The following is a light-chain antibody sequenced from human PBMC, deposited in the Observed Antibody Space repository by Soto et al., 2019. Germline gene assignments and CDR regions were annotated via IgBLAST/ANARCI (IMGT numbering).Light chain of an antibody. CDR2: GAY. V-gene: IGKV1-39*01. J-gene: IGKJ4*01. Sequence: QNQSSLSASVGDRVTITCRASQSISTCLNWYQQKPGRAPELLIYGAYSLQSGVPSRFSGSGSGTDFTLTISSLQPEDSADYYCQHSHSSPPTFGGGTKVDSK. CDR1: QSISTC. CDR3: QHSHSSPPT.